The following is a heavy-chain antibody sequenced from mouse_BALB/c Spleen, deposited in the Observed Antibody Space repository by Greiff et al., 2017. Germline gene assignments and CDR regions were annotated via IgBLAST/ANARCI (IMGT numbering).Heavy chain of an antibody. CDR3: ARAVVATGAMDY. CDR2: IDPANGNT. D-gene: IGHD1-1*01. Sequence: VHVKQSGAELVKPGASVKLSCTASGFNIKDTYMHWVKQRPEQGLEWIGRIDPANGNTKYDPKFQGKATITADTSSNTAYLQLSSLTSEDTAVYYCARAVVATGAMDYWGQGTSVTVSS. CDR1: GFNIKDTY. J-gene: IGHJ4*01. V-gene: IGHV14-3*02.